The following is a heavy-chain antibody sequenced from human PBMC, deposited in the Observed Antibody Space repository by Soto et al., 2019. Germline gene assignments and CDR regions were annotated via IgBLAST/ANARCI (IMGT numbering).Heavy chain of an antibody. D-gene: IGHD3-10*01. Sequence: SETLSLSCTVSGGSVSSGSYYWSWIRQPPGKGPEWIGYIYYSGSTNYNPSLKSRVTVSVDASKNQFSLKLSSVTAADTAVYYCARCEGWFGELGRAFDIWGQGTMVTVSS. CDR1: GGSVSSGSYY. J-gene: IGHJ3*02. V-gene: IGHV4-61*01. CDR2: IYYSGST. CDR3: ARCEGWFGELGRAFDI.